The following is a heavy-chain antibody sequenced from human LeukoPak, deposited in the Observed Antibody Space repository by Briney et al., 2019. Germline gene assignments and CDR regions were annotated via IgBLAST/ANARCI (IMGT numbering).Heavy chain of an antibody. D-gene: IGHD6-19*01. CDR2: ISSSSSYI. V-gene: IGHV3-21*01. Sequence: PGGSLRLSCAASGFTFSSYSMNWVRQAPGKGLEWVSSISSSSSYIYYADSVKGRFTISRDNAKNSLYLQMNSLRAEDTAVYYCARDRAGSAWYTTFDYWGQGTLVTVSS. J-gene: IGHJ4*02. CDR3: ARDRAGSAWYTTFDY. CDR1: GFTFSSYS.